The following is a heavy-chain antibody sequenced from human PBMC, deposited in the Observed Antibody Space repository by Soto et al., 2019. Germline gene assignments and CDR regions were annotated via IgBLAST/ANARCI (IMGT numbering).Heavy chain of an antibody. CDR1: GGSISSSSYY. J-gene: IGHJ4*02. D-gene: IGHD3-10*01. CDR3: ARRGTLSGSYKG. CDR2: IYYSGST. Sequence: SETLSLTCTVSGGSISSSSYYWGWIRQPPGKGLEWIGSIYYSGSTYYNPSLKSRVTISVDTSKNQFSLKLSSVTAADTAVYYCARRGTLSGSYKGWGQGTLVTVSS. V-gene: IGHV4-39*01.